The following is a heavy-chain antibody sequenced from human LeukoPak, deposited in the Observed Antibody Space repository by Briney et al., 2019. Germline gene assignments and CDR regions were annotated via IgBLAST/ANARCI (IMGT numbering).Heavy chain of an antibody. Sequence: GGSLRLSCAASGFTFSSYAMSWVRQAPGKGLEWVSVISVSGATTYYADSVKGRFTISRDNSKNMLYLQMNSLIAEDTAVYYCANLGRVSATGPFDYWGQGTLVTVSS. D-gene: IGHD1-1*01. J-gene: IGHJ4*02. CDR1: GFTFSSYA. CDR2: ISVSGATT. CDR3: ANLGRVSATGPFDY. V-gene: IGHV3-23*01.